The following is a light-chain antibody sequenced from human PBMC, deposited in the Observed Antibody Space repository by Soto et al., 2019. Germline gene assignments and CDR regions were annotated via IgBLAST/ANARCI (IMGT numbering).Light chain of an antibody. V-gene: IGKV3-20*01. Sequence: EIVLTQSPATLSLSPGETATLSCRASQSISNYLAWYQHKPGQAPRLLIYGASSRATGIPDRFSGSGSGTDFTLTISRLEPEDFAVYYCQQYGSPITFGQGTRLEIK. CDR2: GAS. CDR1: QSISNY. J-gene: IGKJ5*01. CDR3: QQYGSPIT.